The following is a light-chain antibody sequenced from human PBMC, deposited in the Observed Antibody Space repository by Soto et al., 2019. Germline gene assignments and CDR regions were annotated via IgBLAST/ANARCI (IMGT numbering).Light chain of an antibody. CDR2: DAS. CDR3: HQRQSWPRT. V-gene: IGKV1-5*01. Sequence: IQMTQSPSSLSASGGDRVTITCRASQSVRSWLAWYQQKTGKAPKXXIYDASSLESGVPSRFSGSGNGTDFNLTISDVQTEDFAVYYCHQRQSWPRTFGQGTKVDIK. J-gene: IGKJ1*01. CDR1: QSVRSW.